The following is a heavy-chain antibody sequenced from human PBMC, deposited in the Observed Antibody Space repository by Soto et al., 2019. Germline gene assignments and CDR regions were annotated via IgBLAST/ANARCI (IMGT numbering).Heavy chain of an antibody. CDR2: ISAYNGNT. CDR3: ARQHCTNGVCYTRGDAFDI. J-gene: IGHJ3*02. D-gene: IGHD2-8*01. CDR1: GYTFTSYG. V-gene: IGHV1-18*01. Sequence: QVQLVQSGAEVKKPGASVKVSCKASGYTFTSYGISWVRQAPGQGLEWMGWISAYNGNTNYAQKLQGRVTMTTDTSTSTAYVQLRSLRSDDTAVYYCARQHCTNGVCYTRGDAFDIWGQGTTVTVSS.